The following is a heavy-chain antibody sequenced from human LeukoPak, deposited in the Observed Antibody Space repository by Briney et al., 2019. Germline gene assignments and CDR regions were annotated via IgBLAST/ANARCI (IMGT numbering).Heavy chain of an antibody. CDR1: GFTFSSYW. CDR2: IKQDGSEK. V-gene: IGHV3-7*01. D-gene: IGHD6-6*01. CDR3: ARGYSSSSWGY. J-gene: IGHJ4*02. Sequence: GGSLRLSCAASGFTFSSYWMSWVRQAPGKGLEWVANIKQDGSEKYYVDSVKGRFPISIDNAKKSLYLQMNSLRAEDTAVYYCARGYSSSSWGYWGQGTLVTVSS.